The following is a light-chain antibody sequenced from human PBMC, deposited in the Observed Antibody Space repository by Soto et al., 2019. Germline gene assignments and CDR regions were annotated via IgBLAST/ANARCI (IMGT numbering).Light chain of an antibody. CDR2: GAS. V-gene: IGKV3-15*01. CDR3: QQYNKWPPYP. J-gene: IGKJ2*01. Sequence: EIVMTQSPATLSVSPGERATLSCRASQSVSSKLAWYQQKPGQAPRLLVYGASIKATGIPARFSGSGYGTEFTLTISSLQSEDFAVYYCQQYNKWPPYPVGQGTKLEIK. CDR1: QSVSSK.